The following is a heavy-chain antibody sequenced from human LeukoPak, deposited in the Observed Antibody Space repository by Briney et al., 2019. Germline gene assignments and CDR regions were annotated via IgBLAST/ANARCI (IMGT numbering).Heavy chain of an antibody. J-gene: IGHJ4*02. Sequence: SETLSLTCTVSGGSISSGSYYWSWIRQPAGKGLEWIGRIYTSGSTNYNPSLKSRVTISVDTSKNQFSLKLSSVTAADTAVYYCARENVGGVVDYWGQGTLVTVSS. V-gene: IGHV4-61*02. D-gene: IGHD2-8*02. CDR1: GGSISSGSYY. CDR2: IYTSGST. CDR3: ARENVGGVVDY.